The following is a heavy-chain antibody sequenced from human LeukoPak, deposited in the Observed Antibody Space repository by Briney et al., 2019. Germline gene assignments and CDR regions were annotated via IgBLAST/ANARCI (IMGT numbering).Heavy chain of an antibody. V-gene: IGHV1-18*01. CDR2: ISAYNGNT. D-gene: IGHD6-19*01. CDR1: GYTFTSYG. J-gene: IGHJ4*02. CDR3: ARDPDPYSSGWYGY. Sequence: ASVKVSCKASGYTFTSYGISWVRQAPGQGLEWMGWISAYNGNTNYAQKLQGRVTMTTDTSTSTAYMELRSLRPDDTAVYYCARDPDPYSSGWYGYWGQGTLVTVSS.